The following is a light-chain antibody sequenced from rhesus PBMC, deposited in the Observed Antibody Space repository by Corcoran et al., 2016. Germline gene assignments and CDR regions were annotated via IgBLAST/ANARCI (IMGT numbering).Light chain of an antibody. Sequence: DIQMTQSPSSLSASIGDTVTITCRASQSISSWLAWYQQNPGKGPKLLIYKASSLQSGVPSRFSGSGSGTDFTLTISSLQSEDLTTYYCQQYSSDPFTFGPGTKLDI. J-gene: IGKJ3*01. CDR3: QQYSSDPFT. CDR1: QSISSW. CDR2: KAS. V-gene: IGKV1-22*01.